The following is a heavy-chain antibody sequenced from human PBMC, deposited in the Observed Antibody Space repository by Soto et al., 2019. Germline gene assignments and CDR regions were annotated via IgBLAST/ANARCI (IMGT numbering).Heavy chain of an antibody. D-gene: IGHD3-10*01. J-gene: IGHJ4*02. Sequence: GGSLRLSCAASGFTFSDYYMSWIRQAPGKGLEWVSYISSSGSTIYYADSVKGRFTISRDNAKNSLYLQMNSLRAEDTAVYYCASTRWFGELFLTLGFDYWGQGTLVTVSS. CDR1: GFTFSDYY. CDR2: ISSSGSTI. V-gene: IGHV3-11*01. CDR3: ASTRWFGELFLTLGFDY.